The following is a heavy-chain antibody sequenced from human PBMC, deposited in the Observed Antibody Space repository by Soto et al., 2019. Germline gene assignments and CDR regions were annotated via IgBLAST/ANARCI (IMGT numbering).Heavy chain of an antibody. CDR3: AKAYCGGDCYHYFDY. D-gene: IGHD2-21*02. V-gene: IGHV3-23*01. J-gene: IGHJ4*02. Sequence: EVQLLESGGGLVQPGGSLRLSCAASGFTFSSYAMSWVRQAPGKGLEWVSAISGSGGSTYYAHSVKGRFTISRDNSKNTLYLQMNSLRADDTAVYYCAKAYCGGDCYHYFDYWGQGTLVTVSA. CDR2: ISGSGGST. CDR1: GFTFSSYA.